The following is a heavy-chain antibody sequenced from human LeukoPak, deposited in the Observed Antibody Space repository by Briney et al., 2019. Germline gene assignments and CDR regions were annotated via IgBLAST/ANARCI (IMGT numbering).Heavy chain of an antibody. V-gene: IGHV3-7*01. J-gene: IGHJ1*01. CDR2: VQPDGSAK. D-gene: IGHD6-19*01. CDR1: GFTFRSNW. CDR3: ARDFFGWSSLGH. Sequence: GGSLRLSYAASGFTFRSNWMNLVRQAPGKGLEWVADVQPDGSAKIYADSVKGRFTISRDNAKDSVYLQMNSLRVEDTAVYYCARDFFGWSSLGHWGQGTLVTVSS.